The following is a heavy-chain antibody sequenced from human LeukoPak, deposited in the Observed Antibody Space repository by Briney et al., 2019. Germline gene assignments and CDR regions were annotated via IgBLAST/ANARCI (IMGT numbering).Heavy chain of an antibody. CDR1: GFTFSSYA. D-gene: IGHD6-13*01. Sequence: GGSLTLSCAASGFTFSSYAMHWVRQAPGQGLEYVSAISSNGGSTYYANSVKGRFTISRDNSKNTLYLQMGSLRAEDMAVYYCARYSSSFDYWGQGTLVTVSS. V-gene: IGHV3-64*01. CDR3: ARYSSSFDY. CDR2: ISSNGGST. J-gene: IGHJ4*02.